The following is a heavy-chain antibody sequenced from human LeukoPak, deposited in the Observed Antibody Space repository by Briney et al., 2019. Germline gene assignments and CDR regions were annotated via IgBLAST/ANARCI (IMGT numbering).Heavy chain of an antibody. CDR3: AKIGCSSTSCYAAFDI. V-gene: IGHV4-59*01. CDR2: IYYSGST. J-gene: IGHJ3*02. D-gene: IGHD2-2*01. Sequence: SETLSLTCTVSGGSISSYYWSWIRQPPGKGLEWIGYIYYSGSTNYNPSLKSRVTISVDTSKNQFSLKLSSVTAADTAVYYCAKIGCSSTSCYAAFDIWGQGTMVTVSS. CDR1: GGSISSYY.